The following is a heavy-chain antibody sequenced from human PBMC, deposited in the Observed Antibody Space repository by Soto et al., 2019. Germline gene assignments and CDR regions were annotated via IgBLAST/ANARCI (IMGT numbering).Heavy chain of an antibody. CDR1: GYSFTGYN. V-gene: IGHV1-2*02. CDR3: ACVPLQDNGSYGVAVQGMAV. J-gene: IGHJ6*04. CDR2: INPNSGGT. Sequence: PVKGACKTVGYSFTGYNSDCGIQTPKQGLEWMGWINPNSGGTNYAQKFQGRVTMTRDTSISTAYMELSRLRSDDTAVYYCACVPLQDNGSYGVAVQGMAVWGKGNTVTVSS. D-gene: IGHD1-26*01.